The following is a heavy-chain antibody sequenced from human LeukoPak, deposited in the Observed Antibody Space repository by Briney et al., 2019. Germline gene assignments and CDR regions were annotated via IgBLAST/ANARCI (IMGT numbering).Heavy chain of an antibody. CDR3: AKGRGAAAGFMDV. V-gene: IGHV3-43*02. CDR1: GFTFDDYA. J-gene: IGHJ6*02. CDR2: ISGDGGST. Sequence: GGSLRLSCAASGFTFDDYAMHWVRQAPGKGLEWVSLISGDGGSTYYADSVKGRFTVSRDNSKSSLYLQMNSLRTEDTALYYCAKGRGAAAGFMDVWGQGNTVTVSS. D-gene: IGHD6-13*01.